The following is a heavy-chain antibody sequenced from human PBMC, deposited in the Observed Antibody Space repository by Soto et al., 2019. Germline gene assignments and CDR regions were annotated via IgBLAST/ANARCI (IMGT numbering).Heavy chain of an antibody. CDR1: GYTLTELS. V-gene: IGHV1-24*01. Sequence: QVQLVQSGAEVKKPGASVKVSCKVSGYTLTELSMHWVRQAPGKGLEWMGGFDPEDGETIYAQKFQGRVTRTEDTPTDKAYMELSSLRSEDTAVYYCASATVTISPQYIQHWGQGTLVTVSS. CDR2: FDPEDGET. J-gene: IGHJ1*01. CDR3: ASATVTISPQYIQH. D-gene: IGHD4-17*01.